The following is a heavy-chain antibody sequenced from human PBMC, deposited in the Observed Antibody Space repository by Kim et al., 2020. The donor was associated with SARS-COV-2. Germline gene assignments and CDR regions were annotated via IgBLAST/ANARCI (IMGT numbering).Heavy chain of an antibody. D-gene: IGHD1-1*01. Sequence: GGSLRLSCVASGFTFSSYAMNWVRQAPGKGLEWVSYISSSGSTIYYADSVKGRFTISRDNAKNSLYLQMNSLRAEDTAVYYCATAYGNDLYYYYGMDVWGQGTTFFVSS. CDR3: ATAYGNDLYYYYGMDV. V-gene: IGHV3-48*03. CDR2: ISSSGSTI. CDR1: GFTFSSYA. J-gene: IGHJ6*02.